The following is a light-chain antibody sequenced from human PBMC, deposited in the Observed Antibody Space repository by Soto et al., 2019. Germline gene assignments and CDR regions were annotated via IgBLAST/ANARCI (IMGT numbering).Light chain of an antibody. V-gene: IGKV1-39*01. J-gene: IGKJ5*01. CDR3: QQSYSRPIT. CDR1: QDIAIY. Sequence: IQLPQSPSSLSASVGARVTITCLASQDIAIYVGWYQPEPGKSPKLLIYAASSLESGVPSRFSGSGSGTDFTLTISSLQPEDFATYYCQQSYSRPITFGEGTRLEIK. CDR2: AAS.